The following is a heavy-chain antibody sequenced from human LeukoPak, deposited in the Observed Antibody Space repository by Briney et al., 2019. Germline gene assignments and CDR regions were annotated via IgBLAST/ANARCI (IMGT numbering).Heavy chain of an antibody. D-gene: IGHD4-17*01. CDR1: GFTFSSHS. Sequence: GGSLRLSCAASGFTFSSHSMNWVRQAPGKGLEWVSSISSSSSYIYYADSVKGRFTISRDNAKNSLYLQMNSLRAEDTAVYYCARDRSYGDYADYWGQGTLVTVSS. CDR3: ARDRSYGDYADY. V-gene: IGHV3-21*01. CDR2: ISSSSSYI. J-gene: IGHJ4*02.